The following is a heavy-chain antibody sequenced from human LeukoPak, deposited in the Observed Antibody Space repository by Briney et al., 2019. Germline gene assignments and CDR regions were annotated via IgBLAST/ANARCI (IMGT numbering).Heavy chain of an antibody. J-gene: IGHJ5*02. CDR1: GFTFSSFW. D-gene: IGHD3-22*01. CDR3: ARSLSCYNYACWFDP. V-gene: IGHV3-74*01. Sequence: GGSLRLSSAASGFTFSSFWMHWVRQAPGKGLVWVSRINSDGSSTTYADSVKGRFTISRDNAKNTLYLQMNSLRADDTAVYYCARSLSCYNYACWFDPWGQGTLVTVSS. CDR2: INSDGSST.